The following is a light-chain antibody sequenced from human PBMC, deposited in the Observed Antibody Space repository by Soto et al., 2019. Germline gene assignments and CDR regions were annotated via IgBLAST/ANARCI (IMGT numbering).Light chain of an antibody. V-gene: IGKV1-5*03. J-gene: IGKJ4*01. CDR1: QSIGSW. Sequence: DIQMTQSPSTLSASVGDRVTITCRASQSIGSWLAWYQQKPGKAPKFMIYRASILESGGPARFSGSGSGTDFTVLYSSLQPDDFASYYCQQYESHPHSFGGGTKVDIK. CDR3: QQYESHPHS. CDR2: RAS.